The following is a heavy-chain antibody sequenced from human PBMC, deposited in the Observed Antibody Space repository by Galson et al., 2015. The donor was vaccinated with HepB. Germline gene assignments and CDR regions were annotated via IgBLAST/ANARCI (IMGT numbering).Heavy chain of an antibody. CDR3: ARESSEALDY. CDR1: GFTFSSYE. J-gene: IGHJ4*02. CDR2: ISSSGSTI. Sequence: SLRLSCAASGFTFSSYEMNWVRQAPGKGLEWVSYISSSGSTIYYADSVKGRFTISRDNAKNSLYLQMKSLRAEDTAVYYCARESSEALDYWGQGTLVTVSS. V-gene: IGHV3-48*03.